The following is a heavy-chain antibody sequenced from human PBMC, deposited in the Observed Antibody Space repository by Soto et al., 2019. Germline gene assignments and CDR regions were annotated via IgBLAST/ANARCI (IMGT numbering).Heavy chain of an antibody. V-gene: IGHV1-2*02. CDR2: INPNSGGT. CDR1: GYTFTDYY. D-gene: IGHD6-19*01. J-gene: IGHJ6*02. CDR3: ARDQSPSGGWPGMDV. Sequence: ASVKVSCKASGYTFTDYYMHWVRQAPGQGLEWMGWINPNSGGTNYAQKFQGRVTMTRDTSISTAYMELNRLRSDDTAVYYCARDQSPSGGWPGMDVWGQGTTVT.